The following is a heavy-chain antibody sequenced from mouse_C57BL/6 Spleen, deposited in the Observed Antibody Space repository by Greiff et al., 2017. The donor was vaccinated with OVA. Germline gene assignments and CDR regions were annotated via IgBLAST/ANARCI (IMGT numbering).Heavy chain of an antibody. V-gene: IGHV5-16*01. Sequence: EVQLVESEGGLVQPGSSMKLSCTASGFTFSDYYMAWVRQVPEKGLEWVANINYDGSSTYYLDSLKSRFIISRDNAKNILYLQMSSLKSEDTATYYCARPASSYWYFDVWGTGTTVTVSS. D-gene: IGHD1-1*01. CDR1: GFTFSDYY. J-gene: IGHJ1*03. CDR2: INYDGSST. CDR3: ARPASSYWYFDV.